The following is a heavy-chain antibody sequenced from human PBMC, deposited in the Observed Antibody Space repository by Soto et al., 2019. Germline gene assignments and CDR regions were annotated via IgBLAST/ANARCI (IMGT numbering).Heavy chain of an antibody. D-gene: IGHD6-19*01. CDR1: GGTFSSYA. J-gene: IGHJ4*02. Sequence: SVRVSCKASGGTFSSYAISWVRQAPGQGLEWMGGIIPIFGTANYAQKFQGRVTITADESTSTAYMELSSMMSEDTAVYYCAMGITVARGGLPYMGYFAWGGQGTLVT. CDR3: AMGITVARGGLPYMGYFAW. CDR2: IIPIFGTA. V-gene: IGHV1-69*13.